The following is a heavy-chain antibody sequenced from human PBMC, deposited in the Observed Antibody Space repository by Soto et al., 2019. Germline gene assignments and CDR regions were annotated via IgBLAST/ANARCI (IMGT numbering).Heavy chain of an antibody. CDR1: GGTFNNYV. J-gene: IGHJ4*02. Sequence: QVQLVQSGGEVKKPGSSVTVSCKASGGTFNNYVVNSVRQAPGQGREWMGGILPIFATANYAQKFQGRVTITADKFTSTAYMELTSRSSEVTAVYYCAGRCDSTTCLGHFDYWGQGTLVTVAS. V-gene: IGHV1-69*06. CDR2: ILPIFATA. D-gene: IGHD2-2*01. CDR3: AGRCDSTTCLGHFDY.